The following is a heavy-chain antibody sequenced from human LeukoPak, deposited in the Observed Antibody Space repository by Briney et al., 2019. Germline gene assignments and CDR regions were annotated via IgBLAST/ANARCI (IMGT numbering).Heavy chain of an antibody. V-gene: IGHV3-30*02. CDR2: IRYDGSNK. CDR3: ACGVDHYYYMDV. J-gene: IGHJ6*03. Sequence: GGSLRLSCAASGLTFSSYGMHWVRQAPGKGLEWVAFIRYDGSNKYYADSVKGRFTISRDNSKNTLYLQMNSLRAEDTAVYYCACGVDHYYYMDVWGKGTTVTVSS. D-gene: IGHD2-15*01. CDR1: GLTFSSYG.